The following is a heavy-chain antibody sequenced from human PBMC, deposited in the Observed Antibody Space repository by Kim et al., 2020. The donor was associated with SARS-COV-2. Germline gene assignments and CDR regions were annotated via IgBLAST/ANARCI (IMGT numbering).Heavy chain of an antibody. J-gene: IGHJ4*02. CDR1: GGSFSGYY. CDR3: ARYSGSDGFDY. Sequence: SETLSLTCAVSGGSFSGYYWSWIRQPPGKGLEWIGEINHSGSTNYNPSLKSRVTISVDTSKNQFSLKLSSVTAADTAVYYCARYSGSDGFDYWGQGTLVTVSS. V-gene: IGHV4-34*01. D-gene: IGHD5-12*01. CDR2: INHSGST.